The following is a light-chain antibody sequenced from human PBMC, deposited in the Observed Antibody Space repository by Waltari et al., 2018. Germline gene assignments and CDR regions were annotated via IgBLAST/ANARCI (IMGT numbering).Light chain of an antibody. CDR3: CSYAGSSVSV. CDR2: DVN. Sequence: QSALTQPATVSGSPGQSLTIPCPGSSSDVGNYNLVSWYQQHPGEAPKLILYDVNKRPLGVSNRFSGSKSGNTASLTISALQAADEADYYCCSYAGSSVSVFGGGTKVTVL. V-gene: IGLV2-23*02. J-gene: IGLJ3*02. CDR1: SSDVGNYNL.